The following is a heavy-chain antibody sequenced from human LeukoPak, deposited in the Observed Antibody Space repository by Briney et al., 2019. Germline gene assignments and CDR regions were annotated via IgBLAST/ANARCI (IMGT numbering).Heavy chain of an antibody. CDR1: GFTFSSYA. J-gene: IGHJ4*02. Sequence: GGSLRLSCAASGFTFSSYAMHWVRQAPGKGLEWVAVISYDGSNKYYADSVKGRFTISRDNSKNTLYLQMNSLRAEDTAVYYCARQNGYSYGPGNDYWGQGTLVTVSS. D-gene: IGHD5-18*01. CDR3: ARQNGYSYGPGNDY. V-gene: IGHV3-30*04. CDR2: ISYDGSNK.